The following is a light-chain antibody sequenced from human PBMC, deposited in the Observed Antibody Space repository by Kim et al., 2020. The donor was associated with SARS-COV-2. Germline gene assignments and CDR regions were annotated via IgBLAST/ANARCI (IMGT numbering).Light chain of an antibody. V-gene: IGKV4-1*01. J-gene: IGKJ4*01. CDR1: QSVLYSSNNKNY. CDR3: QQYYSTPLT. CDR2: WTS. Sequence: ATINCKSSQSVLYSSNNKNYLAWYQQKPGQPPKLLIYWTSTRESGVPDRFSGSGSGTDFTLTISSLQAEGVAVYYCQQYYSTPLTFGGGTKVDIK.